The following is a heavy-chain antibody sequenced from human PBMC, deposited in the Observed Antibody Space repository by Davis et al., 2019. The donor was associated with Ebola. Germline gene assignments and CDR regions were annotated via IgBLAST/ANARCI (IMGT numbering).Heavy chain of an antibody. Sequence: GGSLRLSCPASGFTFRNYYMNWVRQAPGKGLEWVSSISSSGSHISYADSVRGRFTISRDNINNSLYLQMNSLRGEDTAVYFCARLDLYDSYSWGQGTQVTVSS. CDR1: GFTFRNYY. D-gene: IGHD3-22*01. CDR2: ISSSGSHI. CDR3: ARLDLYDSYS. V-gene: IGHV3-21*01. J-gene: IGHJ4*02.